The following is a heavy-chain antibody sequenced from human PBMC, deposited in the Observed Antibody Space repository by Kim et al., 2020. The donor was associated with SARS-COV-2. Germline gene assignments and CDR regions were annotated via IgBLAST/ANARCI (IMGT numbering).Heavy chain of an antibody. D-gene: IGHD3-10*01. CDR3: ARGIFEFPPDY. V-gene: IGHV1-3*01. Sequence: ASVKVSCQASGYTFTSYAMHWVRQAPGQRLEWMGWINAGNGNTKYSQKFQGRVTITRDTSASTAYMELSSLRSEDTAVYYCARGIFEFPPDYWGQGTLVTVSS. CDR2: INAGNGNT. CDR1: GYTFTSYA. J-gene: IGHJ4*02.